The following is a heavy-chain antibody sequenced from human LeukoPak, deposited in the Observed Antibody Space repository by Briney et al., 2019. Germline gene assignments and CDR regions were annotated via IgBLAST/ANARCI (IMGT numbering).Heavy chain of an antibody. J-gene: IGHJ4*02. V-gene: IGHV3-9*01. Sequence: GGSLRLSCAASGFTFDDYAMHWVRQVPGKGLEWVSGISWNSGSIGYADSVKGRFTISRDNAKNSLYLQMNSLRAEDTAVYYCAREPDCSGGSCYVLDYWGQGTLVTVSS. D-gene: IGHD2-15*01. CDR3: AREPDCSGGSCYVLDY. CDR1: GFTFDDYA. CDR2: ISWNSGSI.